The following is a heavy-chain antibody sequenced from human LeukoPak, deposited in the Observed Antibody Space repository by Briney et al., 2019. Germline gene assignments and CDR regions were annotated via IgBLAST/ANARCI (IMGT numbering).Heavy chain of an antibody. D-gene: IGHD5-18*01. J-gene: IGHJ4*02. Sequence: GASVKVSCTASGYTFTSYGISWVRQAPGQGLEWMGWISAYNGNTNYAQKLQGRVTMTTDTSTSTAYMELRSLRSDDTAVYYCARDRGQLWFPGRDYWGQGTLVTVSS. CDR2: ISAYNGNT. CDR3: ARDRGQLWFPGRDY. V-gene: IGHV1-18*01. CDR1: GYTFTSYG.